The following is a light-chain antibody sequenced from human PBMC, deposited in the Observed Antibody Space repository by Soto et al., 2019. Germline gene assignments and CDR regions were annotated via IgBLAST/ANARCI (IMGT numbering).Light chain of an antibody. J-gene: IGKJ4*01. CDR2: DAS. V-gene: IGKV1-33*01. Sequence: DIQMTQSPSSLSASGGDRVTITCQASQDIKNYLNWYQQKSGKAPKLLIYDASDLETGVPSRFSGSGSGTDFTFTINSLQPEDIATYYCQQYDNLPLTFGGGTKVDIK. CDR1: QDIKNY. CDR3: QQYDNLPLT.